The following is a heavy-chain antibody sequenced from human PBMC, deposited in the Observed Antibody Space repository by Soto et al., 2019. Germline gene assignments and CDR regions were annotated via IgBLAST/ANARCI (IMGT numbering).Heavy chain of an antibody. Sequence: PSETLSLTCTVSGGSLSGFFWSWVRQAPGRGLEWLAYVYNSGTTNYNPSLTRRLTIPAATSHNVFCQRMMTLPPAYTSFHDSARPFGSGTYPLDYWGQGTLVTGSS. V-gene: IGHV4-59*08. CDR1: GGSLSGFF. D-gene: IGHD3-10*01. CDR2: VYNSGTT. CDR3: ARPFGSGTYPLDY. J-gene: IGHJ4*02.